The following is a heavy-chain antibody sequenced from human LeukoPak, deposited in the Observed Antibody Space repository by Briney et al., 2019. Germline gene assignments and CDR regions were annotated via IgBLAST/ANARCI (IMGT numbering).Heavy chain of an antibody. Sequence: PGGSLRLSCAASGFTFSSYSMNWVRQAPGKGLEWVSYISSSSSTIYYADSVKGRFTISRDNAKNSLYLQMNSLRAEDTAVYYCAREFGELADYWGQGTLVPVSS. J-gene: IGHJ4*02. V-gene: IGHV3-48*01. CDR3: AREFGELADY. CDR1: GFTFSSYS. CDR2: ISSSSSTI. D-gene: IGHD3-10*01.